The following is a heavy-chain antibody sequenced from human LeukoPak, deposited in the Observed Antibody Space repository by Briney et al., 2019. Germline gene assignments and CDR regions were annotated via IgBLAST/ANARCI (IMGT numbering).Heavy chain of an antibody. J-gene: IGHJ4*02. D-gene: IGHD5-18*01. Sequence: GGSLRLSCAASGFTFSSYAMSWVRQAPGKGLEWVSAISGSGGSTYYADSVKGRFTISRDNSKNTLYLQMNSLRAEDTAVYYCATLGGPDTAMVSFDYWGQGTLVTVSS. V-gene: IGHV3-23*01. CDR2: ISGSGGST. CDR1: GFTFSSYA. CDR3: ATLGGPDTAMVSFDY.